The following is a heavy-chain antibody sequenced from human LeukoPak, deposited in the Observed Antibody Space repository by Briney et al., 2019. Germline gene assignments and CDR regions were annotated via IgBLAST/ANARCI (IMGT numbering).Heavy chain of an antibody. V-gene: IGHV4-4*02. J-gene: IGHJ4*02. CDR1: GGSISSSNW. Sequence: PSETLSLTCAVSGGSISSSNWWSWVRQPPGEGLEWIGEIYHSGSTNYNPSLKSRVTISVEKSKNQFSLKLSSVTAADTAVYYCARERGKDFDYWGQGTLVTVSS. CDR3: ARERGKDFDY. D-gene: IGHD3-16*01. CDR2: IYHSGST.